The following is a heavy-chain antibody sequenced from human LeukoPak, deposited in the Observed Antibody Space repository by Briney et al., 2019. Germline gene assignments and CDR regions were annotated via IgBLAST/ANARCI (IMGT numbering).Heavy chain of an antibody. CDR2: ISSLSNYI. J-gene: IGHJ3*02. CDR1: GFTFSSYS. V-gene: IGHV3-21*01. D-gene: IGHD5-24*01. Sequence: GGSLRLSCAASGFTFSSYSMNWVRQAPGKGLEWVSSISSLSNYIYYEDSVKGRFTISRDYAKNSLYLQMNSLRAEDTAVYYCARGTRRDGYRPQPFDIWGQGTMVTVSS. CDR3: ARGTRRDGYRPQPFDI.